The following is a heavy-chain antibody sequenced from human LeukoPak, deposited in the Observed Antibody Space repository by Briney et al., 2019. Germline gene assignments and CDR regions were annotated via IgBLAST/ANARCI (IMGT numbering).Heavy chain of an antibody. V-gene: IGHV3-21*01. CDR2: ISSSSSYI. J-gene: IGHJ4*02. Sequence: GGSLRLSCAASGFTFSSYSMNWVRQAPGKGLEWVSSISSSSSYIYYADSVKGRFTISRDNAKNSLYLQMNSLRAEDTAVYYCASSRAKPYYFDYWGQGTLVTVSS. CDR1: GFTFSSYS. D-gene: IGHD1-14*01. CDR3: ASSRAKPYYFDY.